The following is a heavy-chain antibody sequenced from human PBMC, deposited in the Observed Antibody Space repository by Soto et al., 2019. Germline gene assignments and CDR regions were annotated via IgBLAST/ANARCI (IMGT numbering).Heavy chain of an antibody. CDR1: GFTFNSYG. CDR3: AKDYCSSTSCLIWNWFDP. D-gene: IGHD2-2*01. V-gene: IGHV3-30*18. J-gene: IGHJ5*02. CDR2: ISYDGRNT. Sequence: GGSLRLSCAASGFTFNSYGMHWIRQAPGKGLEWVAFISYDGRNTYYADSVKGRFTISRDNSKNTLYLQMNSLRPEDTAVYYCAKDYCSSTSCLIWNWFDPWGQGTLVTVSS.